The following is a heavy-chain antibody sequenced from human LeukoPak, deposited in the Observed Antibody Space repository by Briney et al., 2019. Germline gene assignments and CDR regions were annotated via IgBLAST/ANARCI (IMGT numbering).Heavy chain of an antibody. CDR3: ARGGIRYFDWLFDY. D-gene: IGHD3-9*01. CDR1: GGSISSYY. V-gene: IGHV4-59*01. Sequence: SETLSLTCTVSGGSISSYYWSWIRQPPGKGLEWIASIYYSGSTNYNPSLKSRVTISVDTSKNQFSLKLSSVTAADTAVYYCARGGIRYFDWLFDYWGQGTLVTVSS. CDR2: IYYSGST. J-gene: IGHJ4*02.